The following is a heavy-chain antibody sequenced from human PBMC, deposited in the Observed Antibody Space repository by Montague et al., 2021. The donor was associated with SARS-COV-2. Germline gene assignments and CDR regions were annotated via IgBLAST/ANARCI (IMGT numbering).Heavy chain of an antibody. CDR2: ISYDGSNK. CDR1: GFTFSSYA. D-gene: IGHD3-10*01. J-gene: IGHJ6*02. Sequence: SLRLSCAASGFTFSSYAMHWVRQAPGKGLEWVTIISYDGSNKYYADSVKGRFTISRDNSKNTLCLQMNSLRAEDTAVYYCARGGVDYGMDVWGQGTTVTVSS. CDR3: ARGGVDYGMDV. V-gene: IGHV3-30-3*01.